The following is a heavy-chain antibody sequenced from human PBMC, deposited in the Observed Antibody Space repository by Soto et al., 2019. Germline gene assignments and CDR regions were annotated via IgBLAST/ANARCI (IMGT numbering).Heavy chain of an antibody. CDR2: IYYSGST. CDR3: ARGVTMVRGVIHTPYFDY. J-gene: IGHJ4*02. CDR1: GGSISSGGYY. Sequence: SETLSLTCTVAGGSISSGGYYCSWIRQHPGKGLEWIGYIYYSGSTYYNPSLKSRVTISVDTSKNQFSLKLSSVTAADTAVYYCARGVTMVRGVIHTPYFDYWGQGPLVTVSS. D-gene: IGHD3-10*01. V-gene: IGHV4-31*03.